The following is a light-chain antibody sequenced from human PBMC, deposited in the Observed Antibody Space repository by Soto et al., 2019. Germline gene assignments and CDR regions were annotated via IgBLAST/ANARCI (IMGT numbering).Light chain of an antibody. V-gene: IGKV3-20*01. CDR1: QSVSSSY. CDR3: QQYGSSPGYT. Sequence: EIVLTQSPGTLSLSPGERATLSCRASQSVSSSYLAWYQQKPGQAPRLLIYGASDRATGIPDRFSGSGSGTDFTLTISRLEPEDFAVYYCQQYGSSPGYTFGQGTKLDLK. CDR2: GAS. J-gene: IGKJ2*01.